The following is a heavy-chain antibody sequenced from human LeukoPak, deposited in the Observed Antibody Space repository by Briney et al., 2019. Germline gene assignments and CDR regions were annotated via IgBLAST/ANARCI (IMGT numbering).Heavy chain of an antibody. CDR2: INPNSGGT. CDR1: GYTFTGYY. CDR3: ARLGASDYVWGKWWYFDY. J-gene: IGHJ4*02. Sequence: ASVKVSCKASGYTFTGYYMHWVRQAPGQGLEWMGRINPNSGGTNYAQKLQGRVTMTRDTSISTAYMELSRLRSDDTAVYYCARLGASDYVWGKWWYFDYWGQGTLVTVSS. D-gene: IGHD3-16*01. V-gene: IGHV1-2*06.